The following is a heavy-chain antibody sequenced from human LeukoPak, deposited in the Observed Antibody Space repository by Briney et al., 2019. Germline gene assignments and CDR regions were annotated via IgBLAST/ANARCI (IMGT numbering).Heavy chain of an antibody. D-gene: IGHD1-26*01. CDR2: INHSGST. CDR3: ARGTLGSGSYYFDY. J-gene: IGHJ4*02. Sequence: SETLSLTCAVYGGSFSGYYWSWIRQPPGKGLEWIGEINHSGSTNYNPSLKSRVTISVDTSKNQFSLKLSSVTAADTAVYYCARGTLGSGSYYFDYWGQGTLVTVSS. V-gene: IGHV4-34*01. CDR1: GGSFSGYY.